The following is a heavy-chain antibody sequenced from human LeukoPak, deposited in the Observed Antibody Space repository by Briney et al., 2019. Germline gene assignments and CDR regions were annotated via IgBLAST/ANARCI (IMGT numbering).Heavy chain of an antibody. J-gene: IGHJ6*03. Sequence: GGSLRLSCAASGFTFSNYAMTWVRQAPGKGLEWVSAINDRGGDTYYADSVKGRFTISRDNSKNTLYLQMNSLRAEDTAVYYCARAGGYGYYYYYMDVWGKGTTVTVSS. V-gene: IGHV3-23*01. CDR2: INDRGGDT. CDR3: ARAGGYGYYYYYMDV. CDR1: GFTFSNYA. D-gene: IGHD1-26*01.